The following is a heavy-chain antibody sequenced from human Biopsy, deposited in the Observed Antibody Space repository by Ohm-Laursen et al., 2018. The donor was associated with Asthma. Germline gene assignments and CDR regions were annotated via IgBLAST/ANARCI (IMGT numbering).Heavy chain of an antibody. D-gene: IGHD5-24*01. CDR1: GYTFRSYG. CDR2: ISPFTGDT. J-gene: IGHJ4*02. Sequence: SVKVSCKTSGYTFRSYGVSWVRQAPGQGLEWMGWISPFTGDTHFGQKFRGRVTMTTDTSTDTAYMELRSLRSDDTAVYYCSRHPYNFGGFDYWGQGSLVLVSS. CDR3: SRHPYNFGGFDY. V-gene: IGHV1-18*04.